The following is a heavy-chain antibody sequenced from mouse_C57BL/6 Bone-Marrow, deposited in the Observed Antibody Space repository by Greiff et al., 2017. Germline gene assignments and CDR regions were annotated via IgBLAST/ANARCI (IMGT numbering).Heavy chain of an antibody. CDR3: ARNDDGPYYAMDY. CDR1: GYTFTSYW. CDR2: IDPSDSYT. J-gene: IGHJ4*01. D-gene: IGHD2-3*01. V-gene: IGHV1-69*01. Sequence: QVQLKQPGAELVMPGASVKLSCKASGYTFTSYWMHWVKQRPGQGLEWIGEIDPSDSYTNYNQKFKGKSTLTVDKSSSTAYMQLSSLTSEDSAVYYCARNDDGPYYAMDYWGQGTSVTVSS.